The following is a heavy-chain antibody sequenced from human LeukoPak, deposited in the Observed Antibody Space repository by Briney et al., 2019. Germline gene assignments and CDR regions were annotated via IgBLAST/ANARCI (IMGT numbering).Heavy chain of an antibody. D-gene: IGHD3-22*01. CDR1: GYTFTSYG. CDR2: ISAYSGNT. J-gene: IGHJ4*02. CDR3: ARSYDSSGYLLY. Sequence: ASVKVSCKASGYTFTSYGISWVRQAPGQGLEWMGWISAYSGNTSYAQKLQGRVTMTTDTSTSTAYMELRSLRSDDTAAYYCARSYDSSGYLLYWGQGTLVTVSS. V-gene: IGHV1-18*01.